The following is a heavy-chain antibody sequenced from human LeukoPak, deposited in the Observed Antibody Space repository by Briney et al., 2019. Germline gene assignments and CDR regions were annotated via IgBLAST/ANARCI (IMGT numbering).Heavy chain of an antibody. J-gene: IGHJ4*02. CDR2: INPHSGGT. CDR3: ATPASGYSSGWYKVPVGD. V-gene: IGHV1-2*02. D-gene: IGHD6-13*01. Sequence: ASVKVSCKASGYTFSLYDVHWVRQVPGQGLEWMGWINPHSGGTNYAQKFQGRVTMTRDTSITTAYMELSRLRSDDTAVYYCATPASGYSSGWYKVPVGDWGPGTLVTVSS. CDR1: GYTFSLYD.